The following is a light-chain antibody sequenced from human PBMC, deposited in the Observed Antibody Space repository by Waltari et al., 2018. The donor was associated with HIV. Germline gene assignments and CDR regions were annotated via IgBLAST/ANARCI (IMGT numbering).Light chain of an antibody. Sequence: EIVLTQSPATLAVSPGEGANLSCRASQSISVYLAWYQQKPGQIPRLLIYDASTRAPGIPPRFSGSGSGTDFTLNISSLQSEDFAIYYCQQYKNWPPLSFGGGTKVEIK. CDR1: QSISVY. V-gene: IGKV3-15*01. CDR3: QQYKNWPPLS. J-gene: IGKJ4*01. CDR2: DAS.